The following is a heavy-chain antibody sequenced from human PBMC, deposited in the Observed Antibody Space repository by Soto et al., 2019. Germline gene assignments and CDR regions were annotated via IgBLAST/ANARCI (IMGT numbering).Heavy chain of an antibody. CDR3: ARELSHPLLDYYGSGSYCCGMDV. Sequence: EASVKVSCKASGYTFTSYGISWVRQAPGQGLEWMGWISAYNGNTNYAQKLQGRVTMTTDTSTSTAYMELRSLRSDDTAVYYCARELSHPLLDYYGSGSYCCGMDVWGQGTTVTVSS. CDR2: ISAYNGNT. J-gene: IGHJ6*02. CDR1: GYTFTSYG. D-gene: IGHD3-10*01. V-gene: IGHV1-18*04.